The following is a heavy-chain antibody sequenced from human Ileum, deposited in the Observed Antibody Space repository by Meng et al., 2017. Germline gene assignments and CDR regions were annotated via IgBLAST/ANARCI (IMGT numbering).Heavy chain of an antibody. J-gene: IGHJ4*02. CDR3: ARHGGYSQDF. V-gene: IGHV4-4*03. Sequence: QVQLQESGPGLWRPPGTLSLTCVVSSGSMSSNTYWSWVRQPPGKGLEWIGQISHSGSAYYNPSLKSRVTMSVDKSKSQFSLMLTSVTAADTAIYYCARHGGYSQDFWGQGTLVTVSS. D-gene: IGHD4-23*01. CDR2: ISHSGSA. CDR1: SGSMSSNTY.